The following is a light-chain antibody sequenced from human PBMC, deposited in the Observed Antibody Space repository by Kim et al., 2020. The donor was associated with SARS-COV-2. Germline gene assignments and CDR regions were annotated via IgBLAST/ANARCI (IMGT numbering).Light chain of an antibody. CDR1: SLRSNH. V-gene: IGLV3-19*01. Sequence: SSELTQDPVMSMALGQTVRITCQGDSLRSNHATWYQQKPGQAPVVVIYGENNRPSGIPDRFSGSTSGDTGSLTITGAQAEDEADYFCNCRHSRGSQWVFG. J-gene: IGLJ3*02. CDR3: NCRHSRGSQWV. CDR2: GEN.